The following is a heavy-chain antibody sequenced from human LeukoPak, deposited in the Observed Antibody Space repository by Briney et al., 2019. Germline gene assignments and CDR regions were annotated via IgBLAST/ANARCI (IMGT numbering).Heavy chain of an antibody. CDR2: IYTSGST. CDR3: ARDNAFDI. J-gene: IGHJ3*02. V-gene: IGHV4-4*07. CDR1: GGSISSYY. Sequence: SETLSLTCTASGGSISSYYWSWIRQPAGKGLEWIGRIYTSGSTNYNPSLKSRVAISLDKSKNQFSLKLSSVTAADTAVYCCARDNAFDIWGQGTMVTVSS.